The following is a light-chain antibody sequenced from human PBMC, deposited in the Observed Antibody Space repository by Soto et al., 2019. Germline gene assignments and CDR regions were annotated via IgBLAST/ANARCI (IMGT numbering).Light chain of an antibody. J-gene: IGKJ4*01. Sequence: EILVTQSPATLSVSPGERAPLGRRTSQGVRRHLAWYRQRPGQAPSLLIHDASSRATGVPARFSGSGSGTDFALTISSLQPEYFAVYYCQQYESWPFTVGGGTKVDIK. CDR2: DAS. V-gene: IGKV3-15*01. CDR3: QQYESWPFT. CDR1: QGVRRH.